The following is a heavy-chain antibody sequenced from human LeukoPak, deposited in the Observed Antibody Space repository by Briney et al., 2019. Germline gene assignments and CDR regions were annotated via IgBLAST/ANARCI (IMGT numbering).Heavy chain of an antibody. CDR3: AHRQDYRRDWSVGWVDP. J-gene: IGHJ5*02. Sequence: SWIRHAPGKGLEWLALIYWDNDKRYSPSLKSTLTSTKDTSKNQVVLTMTNMDPVDTATYYCAHRQDYRRDWSVGWVDPWGQGTLVTVSS. CDR2: IYWDNDK. D-gene: IGHD6-19*01. V-gene: IGHV2-5*08.